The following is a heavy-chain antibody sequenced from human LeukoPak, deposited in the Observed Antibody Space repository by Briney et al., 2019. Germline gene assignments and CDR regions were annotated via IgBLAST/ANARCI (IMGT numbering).Heavy chain of an antibody. D-gene: IGHD1-26*01. Sequence: MSSQTLSLTCTVSGGSISSGSYYWSWIRQPAGKGLEWIGRIYTSGSTNYNPSLQSRVTISVDTSKNQFSLKLTSVTAADTAVYYCARKGSGSSDYWGQGTLVTVSS. CDR2: IYTSGST. V-gene: IGHV4-61*02. J-gene: IGHJ4*02. CDR3: ARKGSGSSDY. CDR1: GGSISSGSYY.